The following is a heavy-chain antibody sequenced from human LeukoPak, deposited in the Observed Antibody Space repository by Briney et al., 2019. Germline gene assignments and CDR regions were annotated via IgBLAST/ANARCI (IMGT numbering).Heavy chain of an antibody. CDR3: ARLGYCSGGSCSSFDY. J-gene: IGHJ4*02. Sequence: GGSLRLSCAASGFTFSTYSIIWVRQAPGKGLEWVSYISGSSTTIYYADSVKGRFTISRDNAKNSLYLQMNSLRAEDTAVYYCARLGYCSGGSCSSFDYWGQGTLVTVSS. V-gene: IGHV3-48*04. CDR1: GFTFSTYS. D-gene: IGHD2-15*01. CDR2: ISGSSTTI.